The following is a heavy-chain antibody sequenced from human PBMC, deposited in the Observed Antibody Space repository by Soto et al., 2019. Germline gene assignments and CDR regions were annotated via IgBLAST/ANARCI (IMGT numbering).Heavy chain of an antibody. V-gene: IGHV1-2*02. J-gene: IGHJ4*02. CDR1: GSTFTGYY. CDR2: ISPNSGGT. CDR3: GRGRSGELVVFY. Sequence: QVQLVQSGAEVKKSGASVKVSCKASGSTFTGYYIHWVRQAPGQGLEWMGEISPNSGGTKYAQKFQGRVTMTRDTSISTVYMELSNLSPDDTAVYYCGRGRSGELVVFYWGQGTLVTVYS. D-gene: IGHD2-15*01.